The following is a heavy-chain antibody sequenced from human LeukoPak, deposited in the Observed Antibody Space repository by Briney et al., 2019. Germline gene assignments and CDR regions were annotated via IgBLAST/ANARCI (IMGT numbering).Heavy chain of an antibody. J-gene: IGHJ3*01. CDR3: ARHSGYYYARDAFDV. CDR2: IYYSGST. D-gene: IGHD3-22*01. V-gene: IGHV4-39*01. CDR1: GGSISSSSYY. Sequence: SETLSLTCTASGGSISSSSYYWGWIRQPPGKGLEGIGSIYYSGSTYYNPSLQSRVTVSIATSKNQLSLKLNSVTAADTAVYYCARHSGYYYARDAFDVWGQGTMVTVSS.